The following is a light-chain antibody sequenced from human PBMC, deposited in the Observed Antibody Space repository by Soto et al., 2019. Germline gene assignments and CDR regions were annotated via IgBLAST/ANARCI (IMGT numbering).Light chain of an antibody. J-gene: IGKJ1*01. Sequence: EIVMTQSPDTLSVSPGERSTLCCRASQSVSIDLACYQQTPGQAPRLLIYGASTRATGVPPTFSGSASGTEFTLTISSLQSEDFTVYYCQQYNKWPLTFGQGTKVDIK. CDR2: GAS. V-gene: IGKV3-15*01. CDR1: QSVSID. CDR3: QQYNKWPLT.